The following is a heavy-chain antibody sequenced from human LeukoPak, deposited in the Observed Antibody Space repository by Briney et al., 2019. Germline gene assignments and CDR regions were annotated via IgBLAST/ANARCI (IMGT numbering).Heavy chain of an antibody. D-gene: IGHD2-8*01. CDR1: GGSFSGYY. CDR3: ARYSRLYARAYYYYYMDV. J-gene: IGHJ6*03. V-gene: IGHV4-34*01. CDR2: INHSGST. Sequence: PSETLSLTCAVYGGSFSGYYWSWIRQPPGKGLEWIGEINHSGSTNYNPSLKSRVTISVDTSKNQFSLKLSSVTAADTAVYYRARYSRLYARAYYYYYMDVWGKGTTVTVSS.